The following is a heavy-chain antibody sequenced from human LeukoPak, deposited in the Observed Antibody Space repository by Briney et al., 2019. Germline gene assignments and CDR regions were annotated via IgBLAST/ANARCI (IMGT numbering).Heavy chain of an antibody. CDR3: ARGLRLGEPDAFDI. CDR2: ISSSSSYI. J-gene: IGHJ3*02. D-gene: IGHD3-16*01. Sequence: PGGSLRLSCAASGFTFSSYSMNWVRQAPGKGLEWVSSISSSSSYIYYADSVKGRFTISRDNAKNSLYLQMNSLRAEDTAVYYCARGLRLGEPDAFDIWGQGTMVTVSS. CDR1: GFTFSSYS. V-gene: IGHV3-21*01.